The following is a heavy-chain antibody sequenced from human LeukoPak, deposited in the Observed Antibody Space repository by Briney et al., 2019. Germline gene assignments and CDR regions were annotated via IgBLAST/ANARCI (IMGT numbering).Heavy chain of an antibody. CDR1: GYSFTSYW. D-gene: IGHD1-7*01. CDR3: ARQTLSSGTSP. J-gene: IGHJ4*02. Sequence: PGESLKISCKGSGYSFTSYWIAWVRQMPGKGMEWMGITYPGDSDTRYSPSFQGQVTISADKSISTAYLQWSSLKASDTAMYYCARQTLSSGTSPWGQGTLVTVSS. CDR2: TYPGDSDT. V-gene: IGHV5-51*01.